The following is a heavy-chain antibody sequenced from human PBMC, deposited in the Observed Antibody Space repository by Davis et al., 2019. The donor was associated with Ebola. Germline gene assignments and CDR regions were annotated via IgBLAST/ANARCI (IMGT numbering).Heavy chain of an antibody. D-gene: IGHD1-26*01. Sequence: PGGSLRLSCAASGFTFSSYAMHWVRQAPGKGLEWVAVISYDGSNKYYADSVKGRFTISRDNAKNSLYLQMNSLRAEDTAVYYCAKVHSGSYFTPNMDVWGKGTTVPVSS. J-gene: IGHJ6*03. CDR1: GFTFSSYA. V-gene: IGHV3-30-3*01. CDR2: ISYDGSNK. CDR3: AKVHSGSYFTPNMDV.